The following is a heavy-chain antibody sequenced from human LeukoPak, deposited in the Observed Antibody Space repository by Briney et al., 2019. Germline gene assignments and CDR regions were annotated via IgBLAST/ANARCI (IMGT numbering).Heavy chain of an antibody. CDR3: ARTCSGGSCYDY. Sequence: ASVKVSCKASGYTFSGYYMNWVRQAPGQGLEWMGWINPHSGGTNYAQKFQGRVTMTRDTSISTAYMELSRLRSDDTAVYYCARTCSGGSCYDYWGQGTLVTVSS. D-gene: IGHD2-15*01. CDR1: GYTFSGYY. J-gene: IGHJ4*02. CDR2: INPHSGGT. V-gene: IGHV1-2*02.